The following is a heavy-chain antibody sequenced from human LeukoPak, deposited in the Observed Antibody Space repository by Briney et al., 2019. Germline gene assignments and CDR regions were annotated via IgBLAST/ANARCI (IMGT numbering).Heavy chain of an antibody. D-gene: IGHD3-22*01. CDR3: ARVPPGYYDSSGYIYYFDY. V-gene: IGHV4-39*07. J-gene: IGHJ4*02. CDR1: GGSISSSSYY. CDR2: IYYSGST. Sequence: SETLSLTCTVSGGSISSSSYYWGWIRQPPGKGLEWIGSIYYSGSTYYNPSLKSRVTISVDTSKNQFSLKLSSVTAADTAVYYCARVPPGYYDSSGYIYYFDYWGQGTLVTVSS.